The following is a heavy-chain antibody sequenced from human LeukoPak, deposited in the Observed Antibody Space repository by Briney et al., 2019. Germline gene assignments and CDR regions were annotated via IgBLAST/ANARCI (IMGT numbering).Heavy chain of an antibody. CDR2: ISSSSSYI. V-gene: IGHV3-21*01. CDR1: GFTFSSYS. D-gene: IGHD3-9*01. Sequence: GSLRLSCAASGFTFSSYSMNWVRQAPGKGLEWVSSISSSSSYIYYADSVKGRFTISRDNAKNSLYLQMNSLRAEDTAVYYCARSYYDILTGCDYWGQGTLVTVSS. CDR3: ARSYYDILTGCDY. J-gene: IGHJ4*02.